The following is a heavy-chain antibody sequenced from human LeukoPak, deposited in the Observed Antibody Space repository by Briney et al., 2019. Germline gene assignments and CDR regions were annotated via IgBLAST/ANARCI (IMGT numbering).Heavy chain of an antibody. Sequence: ASVKVSCKASGYTFTSYAMHWVRQAPGQRLEWMGWINAGNGNTKYSQKFQGRVTITRDTSASTAYMELSSLRSEDTAVYYCTAGGGDDPGDYWGQGTLVTVSS. CDR2: INAGNGNT. CDR1: GYTFTSYA. D-gene: IGHD2-21*02. CDR3: TAGGGDDPGDY. J-gene: IGHJ4*02. V-gene: IGHV1-3*01.